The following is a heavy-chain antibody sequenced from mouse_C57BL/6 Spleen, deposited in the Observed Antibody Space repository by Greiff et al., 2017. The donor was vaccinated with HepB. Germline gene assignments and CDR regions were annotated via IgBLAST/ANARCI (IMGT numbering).Heavy chain of an antibody. CDR1: GYTFTSYW. V-gene: IGHV1-64*01. CDR3: ARDYYYGSSPFDY. CDR2: IHPNSGST. D-gene: IGHD1-1*01. Sequence: QVQLQQPGAELVKPGASVKLSCKASGYTFTSYWMHWVKQRPGQGLEWIGMIHPNSGSTNYNEKFKSKATLTVDKSSSTAYMQLSSLTSEDSAVYYCARDYYYGSSPFDYWGQGTTLTVSS. J-gene: IGHJ2*01.